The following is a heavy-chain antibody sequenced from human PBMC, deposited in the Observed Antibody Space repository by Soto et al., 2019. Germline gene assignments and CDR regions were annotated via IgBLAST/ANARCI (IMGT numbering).Heavy chain of an antibody. V-gene: IGHV3-21*01. D-gene: IGHD2-2*01. J-gene: IGHJ6*03. CDR3: ARVEEGSTSFLSYYYYMDV. Sequence: GGSLRLSCAASGFTFSSYSMNWVRQAPGKGLEWVSSISSSSSYIYYADSVKGRFTISRDNAKNSRYLQMNSLRAEDTAVYYCARVEEGSTSFLSYYYYMDVWGKGTTVTVSS. CDR2: ISSSSSYI. CDR1: GFTFSSYS.